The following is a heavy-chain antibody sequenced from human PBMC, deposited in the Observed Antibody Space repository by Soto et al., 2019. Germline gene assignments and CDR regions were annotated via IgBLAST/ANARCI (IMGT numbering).Heavy chain of an antibody. CDR1: GFTFSSYG. D-gene: IGHD2-15*01. CDR2: ISYDGSNK. J-gene: IGHJ4*02. CDR3: AKPGVVVAATPGKPESYFDY. Sequence: PGWSLRLSCAASGFTFSSYGVHWVRQAPGKGLEWVAVISYDGSNKYYADSVKGRFTISRDNSKNTLYLQMNSLRAEDTAVYYCAKPGVVVAATPGKPESYFDYWGQGTLVTVSS. V-gene: IGHV3-30*18.